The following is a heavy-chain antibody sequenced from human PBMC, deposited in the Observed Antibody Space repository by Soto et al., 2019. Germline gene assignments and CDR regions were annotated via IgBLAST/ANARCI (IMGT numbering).Heavy chain of an antibody. CDR3: VGLDPFYFDY. CDR1: GNIFSSYS. CDR2: IIPIYGSA. V-gene: IGHV1-69*01. Sequence: QVHLVQSGAEVKKPGSSVKVSCKASGNIFSSYSISWVRQAPGQGPEWMGWIIPIYGSANYAQKFRDRVTITADESTSTAYMELSSLRSEDTAVYYCVGLDPFYFDYWGQGTLVTVSS. J-gene: IGHJ4*02.